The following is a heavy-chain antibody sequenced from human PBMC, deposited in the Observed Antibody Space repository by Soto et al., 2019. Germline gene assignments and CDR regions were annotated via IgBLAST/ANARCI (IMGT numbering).Heavy chain of an antibody. V-gene: IGHV4-34*01. Sequence: QVQLQQWGAGLLKPSETLSLTCAVYGGSFSGYYWSWIRQPPGKGLEWIGEINHSGGTNYNPSLKTRVTIAVDTYKYECSLKLSSVTAADTAVYYCARKNYYGSGSYYAPGYYYYGMDVWGQGTTVTVCS. CDR1: GGSFSGYY. CDR3: ARKNYYGSGSYYAPGYYYYGMDV. J-gene: IGHJ6*02. D-gene: IGHD3-10*01. CDR2: INHSGGT.